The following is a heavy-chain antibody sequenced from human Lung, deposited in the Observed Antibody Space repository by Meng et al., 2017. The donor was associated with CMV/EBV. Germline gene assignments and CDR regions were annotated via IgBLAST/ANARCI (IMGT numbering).Heavy chain of an antibody. V-gene: IGHV3-23*01. CDR1: GFTFSTYA. J-gene: IGHJ6*01. CDR3: AKRLPYYGMDV. CDR2: INSGRRSTI. Sequence: GGSLRLXXATSGFTFSTYAMNWVRQAPGKGLEWVSTINSGRRSTIFSANSVRGRFTISRDDSWNTLYLHMISLRAEETALYYCAKRLPYYGMDVWGQGTTVNVSS. D-gene: IGHD2-15*01.